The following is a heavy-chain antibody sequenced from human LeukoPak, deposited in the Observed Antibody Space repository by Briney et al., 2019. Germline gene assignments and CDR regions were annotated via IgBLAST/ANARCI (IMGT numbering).Heavy chain of an antibody. CDR2: IDRDGGEK. V-gene: IGHV3-7*01. J-gene: IGHJ5*02. Sequence: GGSLRLSCAASGLTFSGSWVSGVRQAPGQGLEWVALIDRDGGEKYYGDSVKGRFTISRDNTKNSLYLQMNSLIPEDTAVYYCAKSWTYFDFDHWGQGTLVTVTS. D-gene: IGHD1-7*01. CDR3: AKSWTYFDFDH. CDR1: GLTFSGSW.